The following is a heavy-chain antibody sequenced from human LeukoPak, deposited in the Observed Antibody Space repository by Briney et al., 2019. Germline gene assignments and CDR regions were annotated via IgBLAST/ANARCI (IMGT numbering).Heavy chain of an antibody. CDR1: GYTFTSYG. J-gene: IGHJ5*02. D-gene: IGHD2-21*02. CDR2: ISAHNGDT. V-gene: IGHV1-18*04. Sequence: ASVKVSCKASGYTFTSYGISWVRQAPGQGLEWMGWISAHNGDTNYGQKLQGRVTMTTDISTSTAYMELRSLRSDDTAVYYCARDVVTTWGNWFDPWGQGTVVTVSS. CDR3: ARDVVTTWGNWFDP.